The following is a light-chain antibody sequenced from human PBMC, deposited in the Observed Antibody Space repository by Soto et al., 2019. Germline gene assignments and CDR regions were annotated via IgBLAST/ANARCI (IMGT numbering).Light chain of an antibody. V-gene: IGKV3-20*01. Sequence: EIVLTQSPGTLSLSPGQRATLSCRASQSVSSSYLGWYQQKPGQPPRLLIYATSNRATGIPDRFSGSGSGTDFALTVSRLEPADIAVYYCQHYGRSPYTFGQGTKLEIK. CDR3: QHYGRSPYT. J-gene: IGKJ2*01. CDR1: QSVSSSY. CDR2: ATS.